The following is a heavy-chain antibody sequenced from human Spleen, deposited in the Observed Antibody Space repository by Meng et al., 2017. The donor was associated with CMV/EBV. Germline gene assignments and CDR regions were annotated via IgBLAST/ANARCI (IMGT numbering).Heavy chain of an antibody. CDR2: INHGRST. CDR1: GGSFSGYY. Sequence: LYRTCAVYGGSFSGYYWSWIRQVPEKGLEWIGEINHGRSTNYNPSLKSRVTISVDTSKNQFSLKLTSVTAADTAVYYCARGRVAFDPWGQGTLVTVSS. V-gene: IGHV4-34*01. J-gene: IGHJ5*02. D-gene: IGHD5/OR15-5a*01. CDR3: ARGRVAFDP.